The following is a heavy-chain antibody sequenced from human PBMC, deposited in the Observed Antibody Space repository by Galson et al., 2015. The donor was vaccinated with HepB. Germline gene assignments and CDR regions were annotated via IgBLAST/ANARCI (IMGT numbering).Heavy chain of an antibody. CDR2: ISGSGGST. CDR1: GFTFSSYA. V-gene: IGHV3-23*01. Sequence: SLRLSCAASGFTFSSYAMSWVRQAPGKGLEWVSAISGSGGSTYYADSVKGRFTISRDNSKNTLYLQMNSLRAEDTAVYYCAKNYYDSSGYFLFFAFDIWGQGTMVTVSS. CDR3: AKNYYDSSGYFLFFAFDI. J-gene: IGHJ3*02. D-gene: IGHD3-22*01.